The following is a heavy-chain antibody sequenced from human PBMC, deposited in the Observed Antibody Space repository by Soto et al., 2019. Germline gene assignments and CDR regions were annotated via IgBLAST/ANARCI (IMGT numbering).Heavy chain of an antibody. D-gene: IGHD5-18*01. CDR2: ISSSSSYI. J-gene: IGHJ4*02. CDR1: GFTFSSYS. CDR3: ARDLDDSYAFDY. Sequence: PGGSLRLSCAASGFTFSSYSMNCVRQAAGKGLEWLCTISSSSSYIYYADSAKGRFTISRDNAKNSLYLQMNTLRAEDTAVYYCARDLDDSYAFDYWGQGTLVIVSS. V-gene: IGHV3-21*01.